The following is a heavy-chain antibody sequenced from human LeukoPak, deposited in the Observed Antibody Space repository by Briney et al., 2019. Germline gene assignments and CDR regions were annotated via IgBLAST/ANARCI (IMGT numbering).Heavy chain of an antibody. J-gene: IGHJ4*02. Sequence: GGSLRLSCAGSGFTFSSYSMNWVRQAPGKGLEWVSSISSSSSYIYYADSVKGRFTISRDNAKNSLYLQMNSLRAEDTAVYYCAREVRYSSGLYYFDYWGQGTLVTVSS. CDR3: AREVRYSSGLYYFDY. CDR1: GFTFSSYS. CDR2: ISSSSSYI. D-gene: IGHD6-19*01. V-gene: IGHV3-21*01.